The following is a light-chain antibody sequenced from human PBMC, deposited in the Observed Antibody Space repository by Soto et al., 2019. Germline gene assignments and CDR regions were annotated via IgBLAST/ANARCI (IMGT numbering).Light chain of an antibody. CDR1: QDINIY. CDR2: GAS. Sequence: DIPMTQSPSSLSASVGDRVTITCRASQDINIYLAWFQQKPGKAPKSLIFGASSLQSSVPTNFSGSGSGSDFTLTISSLQTEDSATSNCQQYITHPYTFGQGTKVDIK. J-gene: IGKJ2*01. V-gene: IGKV1-16*02. CDR3: QQYITHPYT.